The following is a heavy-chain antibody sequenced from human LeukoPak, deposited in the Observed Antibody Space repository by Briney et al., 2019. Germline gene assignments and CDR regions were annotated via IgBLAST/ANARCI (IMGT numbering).Heavy chain of an antibody. Sequence: ASVKVSCKASGYTFTSYGISWVRQASGQGLEWMGWISAYNGNTNYAQKLQGRVTMTTDTSTSTAYMELSSLRSEDTAVYYCARVQTGTTSRGAFDIWGQGTMVTVSS. CDR2: ISAYNGNT. CDR3: ARVQTGTTSRGAFDI. J-gene: IGHJ3*02. V-gene: IGHV1-18*01. D-gene: IGHD1-1*01. CDR1: GYTFTSYG.